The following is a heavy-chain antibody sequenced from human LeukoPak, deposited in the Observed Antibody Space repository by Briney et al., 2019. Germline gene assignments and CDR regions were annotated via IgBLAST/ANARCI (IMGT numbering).Heavy chain of an antibody. V-gene: IGHV3-23*01. CDR1: GFTFSSYA. CDR3: AKGGLGYSSSWYSEEYFDY. Sequence: GSLRLSCAASGFTFSSYAMSWVRQAPGKGLEWVSAISGSGGSTYYADSVKGRFTISRDNSKNTLYLQMNSLRAEDTAVYYCAKGGLGYSSSWYSEEYFDYWGQGTLVTVSS. CDR2: ISGSGGST. J-gene: IGHJ4*02. D-gene: IGHD6-13*01.